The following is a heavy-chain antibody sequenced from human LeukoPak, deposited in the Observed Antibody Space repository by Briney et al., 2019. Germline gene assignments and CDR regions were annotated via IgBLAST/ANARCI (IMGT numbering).Heavy chain of an antibody. V-gene: IGHV7-4-1*02. CDR2: INTNTGNP. J-gene: IGHJ6*02. CDR3: ARRDIVATITAGYGMDV. CDR1: GYTFTSYA. D-gene: IGHD5-12*01. Sequence: GASVKVSCKASGYTFTSYAMNWVRQAPGQGLEWMGWINTNTGNPTYAQGFTGRFVFSLDTSVSTAYLQISSLKAEDTAVYYCARRDIVATITAGYGMDVWGQGTTVTVSS.